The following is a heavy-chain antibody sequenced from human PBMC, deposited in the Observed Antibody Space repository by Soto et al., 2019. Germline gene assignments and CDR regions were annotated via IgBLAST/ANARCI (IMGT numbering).Heavy chain of an antibody. V-gene: IGHV3-64D*06. CDR3: ASLGFGEWFAFDI. J-gene: IGHJ3*02. D-gene: IGHD3-10*01. CDR1: GFTFSSYA. CDR2: ISSNGGST. Sequence: PGGSLRLSCAASGFTFSSYAMHWVRQAPGKGLEYVSAISSNGGSTYYADSVKGRFTISRDNSKNTLYLQMSSLRAEDTAVYYCASLGFGEWFAFDIWGQGTMVTVSS.